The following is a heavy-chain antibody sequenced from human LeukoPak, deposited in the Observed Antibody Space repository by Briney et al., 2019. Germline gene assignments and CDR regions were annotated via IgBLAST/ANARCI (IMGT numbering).Heavy chain of an antibody. CDR2: ISSSSSYT. V-gene: IGHV3-11*03. D-gene: IGHD6-13*01. CDR1: GFTFSDYY. CDR3: ARWGAAASRDYYYYGMDV. J-gene: IGHJ6*02. Sequence: GGSLRLSCAAPGFTFSDYYMSWIRQAPGKGLEWVSYISSSSSYTNYADSVKGRFTISRDNAKNSLYLQMNSLRAEDTAVYYCARWGAAASRDYYYYGMDVWGQGTTVTVSS.